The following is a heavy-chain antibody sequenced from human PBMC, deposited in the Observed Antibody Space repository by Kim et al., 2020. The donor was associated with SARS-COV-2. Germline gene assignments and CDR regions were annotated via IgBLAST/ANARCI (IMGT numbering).Heavy chain of an antibody. Sequence: PSLKSQVPTSVATSKNQFSLKLGSVTAADTAVYYCARAVDYGGNSDWFDPWGQGTLVTVSS. D-gene: IGHD4-17*01. V-gene: IGHV4-31*01. CDR3: ARAVDYGGNSDWFDP. J-gene: IGHJ5*02.